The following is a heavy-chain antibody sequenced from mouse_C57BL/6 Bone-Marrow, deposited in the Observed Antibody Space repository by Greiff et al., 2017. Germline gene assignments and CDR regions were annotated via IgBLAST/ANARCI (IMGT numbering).Heavy chain of an antibody. J-gene: IGHJ2*01. D-gene: IGHD2-1*01. CDR3: ARGRGGIYYGPFFDY. V-gene: IGHV1-72*01. Sequence: QVQLQQPGAELVKPGASVKLSCKASGYTFTSYWMHWVKQRPGRGLEWIGRIDPNSGGTKYNEKFKSKATLTVDKPASPAYMQLSSLTSEDSAVYYCARGRGGIYYGPFFDYWGQGTTLTVSS. CDR2: IDPNSGGT. CDR1: GYTFTSYW.